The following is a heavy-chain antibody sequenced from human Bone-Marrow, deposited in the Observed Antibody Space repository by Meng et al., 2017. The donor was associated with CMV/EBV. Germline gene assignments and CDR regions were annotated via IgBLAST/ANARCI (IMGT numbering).Heavy chain of an antibody. Sequence: GESLKISCAASGFTLSSYAMHWVRQAPGKGLEWVAVISYDGSNKYYADSVKGRFTISRDNSKNTLYLQMNSLRAEDTAVYYCARGQYCSSTSCSTGYYYYGMDVWGQGTTVTVSS. CDR3: ARGQYCSSTSCSTGYYYYGMDV. CDR2: ISYDGSNK. V-gene: IGHV3-30-3*01. J-gene: IGHJ6*02. D-gene: IGHD2-2*01. CDR1: GFTLSSYA.